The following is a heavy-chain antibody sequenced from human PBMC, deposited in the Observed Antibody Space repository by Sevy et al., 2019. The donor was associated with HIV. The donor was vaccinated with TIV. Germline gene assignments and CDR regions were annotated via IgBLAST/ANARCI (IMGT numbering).Heavy chain of an antibody. CDR1: GFTFSTYG. CDR3: ARDSMPEWELLRGYYYYYGMDV. V-gene: IGHV3-33*01. Sequence: GGSLRLSCAASGFTFSTYGMHWVRQAPGKGLEWVAVIWYDGSNKYYADSVKGRFTISRDNSKKTLYLQMNSLRAEDTAVYYCARDSMPEWELLRGYYYYYGMDVWGQGTTVTVSS. CDR2: IWYDGSNK. D-gene: IGHD1-26*01. J-gene: IGHJ6*02.